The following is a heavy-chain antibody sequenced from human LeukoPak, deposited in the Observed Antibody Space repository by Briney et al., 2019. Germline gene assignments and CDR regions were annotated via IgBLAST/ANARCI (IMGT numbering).Heavy chain of an antibody. V-gene: IGHV1-69*02. CDR1: GGTFSSYT. CDR3: AAGNGDYVFDY. Sequence: ASVKVSCKASGGTFSSYTISWVRQAPGQGLEWMGRIIPILGIANYAQKFQERVTITRDMSTSTAYMELSSLRSEDTAAYYCAAGNGDYVFDYWGQGTLVTVSS. CDR2: IIPILGIA. D-gene: IGHD4-17*01. J-gene: IGHJ4*02.